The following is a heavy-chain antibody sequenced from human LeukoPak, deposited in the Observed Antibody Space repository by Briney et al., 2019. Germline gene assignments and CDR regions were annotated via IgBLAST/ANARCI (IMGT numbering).Heavy chain of an antibody. CDR1: GGSISSYY. Sequence: SETLTLTCTASGGSISSYYWSWIRQPPGKGLEWIGYIYYSGSTNYNPSLKSRVTISVDTSKNQFSLKLSSVTAADTAVYYCAREHPSIVGATDYFDYWGQGTLVTVSS. D-gene: IGHD1-26*01. CDR3: AREHPSIVGATDYFDY. J-gene: IGHJ4*02. V-gene: IGHV4-59*01. CDR2: IYYSGST.